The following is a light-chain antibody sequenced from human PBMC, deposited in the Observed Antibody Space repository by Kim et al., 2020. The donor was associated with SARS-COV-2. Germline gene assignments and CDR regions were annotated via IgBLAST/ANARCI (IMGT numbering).Light chain of an antibody. V-gene: IGKV2-30*02. Sequence: DVVMTQSTLSLPVTLGQPASISCRSSQSLVHTSGVTNLTWFQQRPGQTPRSLIYKVSYRDSGVPDRFSGSGSSTDFTLKITRLEAEDIGVYYCMQGTYWPTIGQETKVDIK. CDR1: QSLVHTSGVTN. CDR3: MQGTYWPT. CDR2: KVS. J-gene: IGKJ1*01.